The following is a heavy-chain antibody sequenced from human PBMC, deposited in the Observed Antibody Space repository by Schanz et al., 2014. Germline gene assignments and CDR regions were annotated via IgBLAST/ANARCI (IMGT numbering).Heavy chain of an antibody. V-gene: IGHV1-46*03. CDR1: GYTFTSDS. CDR3: ARDGVDAAAGGNY. Sequence: QVQLVQSGPAVKKPGASVKVSCKASGYTFTSDSMHWVRQAPGQGLEWMGMINPSGGSTTYAQKFQGRVTMTRDTSTSTVYMELSSLRSEDTAVYYCARDGVDAAAGGNYWGQGTLVTVSS. J-gene: IGHJ4*02. CDR2: INPSGGST. D-gene: IGHD6-13*01.